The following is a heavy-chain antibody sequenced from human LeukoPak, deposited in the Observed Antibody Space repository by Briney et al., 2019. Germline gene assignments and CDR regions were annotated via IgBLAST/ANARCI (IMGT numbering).Heavy chain of an antibody. CDR2: IYPGDSDT. Sequence: GESLKISCKGSGYSFTGYWIGWVRQMPGKGLEWMGIIYPGDSDTRYSPSFQGQVTISADKSISTAYLQWSSLKASDTAMYYCARQPYYYDSSGYQNDYWGQGTLVTVSS. CDR3: ARQPYYYDSSGYQNDY. V-gene: IGHV5-51*01. D-gene: IGHD3-22*01. CDR1: GYSFTGYW. J-gene: IGHJ4*02.